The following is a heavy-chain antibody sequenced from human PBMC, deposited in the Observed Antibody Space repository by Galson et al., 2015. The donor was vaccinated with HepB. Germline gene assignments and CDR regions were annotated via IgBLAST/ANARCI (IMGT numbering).Heavy chain of an antibody. J-gene: IGHJ5*02. CDR1: GGSISSGDYY. CDR3: ARKIYGDGNWFDP. V-gene: IGHV4-31*03. CDR2: IYYSGST. Sequence: LSLTCTVSGGSISSGDYYWSWIRQHPGKGLEWIGYIYYSGSTYYNPSLKSRVTISVDTSKNQFSLKLSSVTAADTAVYHCARKIYGDGNWFDPWGQGTLVTVSS. D-gene: IGHD4-17*01.